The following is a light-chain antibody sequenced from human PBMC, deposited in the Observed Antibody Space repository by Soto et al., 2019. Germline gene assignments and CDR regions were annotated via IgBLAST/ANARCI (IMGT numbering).Light chain of an antibody. CDR3: QEYNNWPPLT. CDR1: QSVNNK. V-gene: IGKV3-15*01. Sequence: EIVMTQSPATLSVSPGERATLSCRASQSVNNKLAWYQQKLGQAPRLLIYGASTRATGIPARFSGSGSGTAFTLTISSLQSEDVAIYYCQEYNNWPPLTFGGGTKVEIK. J-gene: IGKJ4*01. CDR2: GAS.